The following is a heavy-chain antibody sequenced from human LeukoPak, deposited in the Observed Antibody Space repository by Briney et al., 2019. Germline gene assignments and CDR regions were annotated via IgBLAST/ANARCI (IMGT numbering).Heavy chain of an antibody. Sequence: GGSLRLSCAASGFIFSTYGMHWVRQAPGKGLEWVAFIRYDGSNIYYADSVKGRFTISRDNSKNTLYLQMNSLRAEDTAVYYCARSLYDSSGYYYRYYFDYWGQGTLVTVSS. D-gene: IGHD3-22*01. J-gene: IGHJ4*02. CDR1: GFIFSTYG. CDR3: ARSLYDSSGYYYRYYFDY. CDR2: IRYDGSNI. V-gene: IGHV3-30*02.